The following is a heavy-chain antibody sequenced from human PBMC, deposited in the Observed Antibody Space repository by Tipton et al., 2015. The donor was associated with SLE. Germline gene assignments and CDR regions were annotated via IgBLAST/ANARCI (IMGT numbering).Heavy chain of an antibody. CDR2: INSDGSRT. D-gene: IGHD6-13*01. V-gene: IGHV3-74*01. J-gene: IGHJ4*02. CDR3: AHLSSWVVYGDY. Sequence: SLRLSCAASGFPFSSYWMHWVRPAPGKGLVWVARINSDGSRTNYADYVKGRFTISRDNAKNTLYLHMNSLRAEDTAIYYCAHLSSWVVYGDYCGEGTLGTVSS. CDR1: GFPFSSYW.